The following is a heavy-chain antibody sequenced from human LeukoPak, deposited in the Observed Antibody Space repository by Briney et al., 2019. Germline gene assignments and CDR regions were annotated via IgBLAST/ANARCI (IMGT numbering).Heavy chain of an antibody. J-gene: IGHJ6*03. CDR3: ARHNGFDRGYYYYMDV. V-gene: IGHV4-4*07. CDR1: GGFINSYY. CDR2: VYTSGII. D-gene: IGHD3-9*01. Sequence: SETLSLTCTVSGGFINSYYWSWIRQPAGKGLEWIGRVYTSGIINYNPSLKSRITMSVDTSKNQFSLKLTSVTAADTAVYYCARHNGFDRGYYYYMDVWGKGTTVTVSS.